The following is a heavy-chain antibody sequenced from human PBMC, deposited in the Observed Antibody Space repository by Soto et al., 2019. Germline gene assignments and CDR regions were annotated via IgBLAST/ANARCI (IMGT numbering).Heavy chain of an antibody. J-gene: IGHJ5*02. CDR1: GFTFDDYG. D-gene: IGHD3-10*01. CDR3: ARIPFGQTYNWLDP. CDR2: ITWNGDRT. V-gene: IGHV3-20*01. Sequence: EVQLVESGGGVVRPGGSLRLSCPASGFTFDDYGMTWVRQAPGKGLEWVSGITWNGDRTQYGDSVKGRFTISRDNAKNSLYLQMNSLRAEDTALYHCARIPFGQTYNWLDPWGQGTLVTVSS.